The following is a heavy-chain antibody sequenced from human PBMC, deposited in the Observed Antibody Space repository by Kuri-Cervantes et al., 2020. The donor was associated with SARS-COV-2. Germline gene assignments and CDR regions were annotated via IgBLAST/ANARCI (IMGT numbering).Heavy chain of an antibody. CDR3: ASLRTGEGPLLDY. CDR1: GYSISSGYY. J-gene: IGHJ4*02. V-gene: IGHV4-61*01. D-gene: IGHD7-27*01. CDR2: IYYSGST. Sequence: GSLRLSCAVSGYSISSGYYWSWIRQPPGKGLEWIGYIYYSGSTNYNPSLKSRVTISVDTSKNQFSLKLSSVTAADTAVYYCASLRTGEGPLLDYWGQGTLVTVSS.